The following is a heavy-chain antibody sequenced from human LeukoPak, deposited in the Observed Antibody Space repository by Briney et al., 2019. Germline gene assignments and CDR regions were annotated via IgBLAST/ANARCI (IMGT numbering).Heavy chain of an antibody. V-gene: IGHV3-48*01. CDR2: ITSGGTV. D-gene: IGHD3-22*01. CDR1: GFTFSGHS. Sequence: GGSLRLSCAATGFTFSGHSMGWVRQAPGRGLDPASHITSGGTVYYADSVKGRFTISRDNSKNTLYLQMNSLRAEDTAVYYCAKDSYHYYDSSPPGYWGQGTLVTVSS. J-gene: IGHJ4*02. CDR3: AKDSYHYYDSSPPGY.